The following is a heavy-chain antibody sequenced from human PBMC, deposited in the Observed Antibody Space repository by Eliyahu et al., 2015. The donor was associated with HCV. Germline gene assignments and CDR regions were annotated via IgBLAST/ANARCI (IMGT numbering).Heavy chain of an antibody. CDR1: GFTFSXYS. V-gene: IGHV3-21*01. CDR2: ISSSSSYI. Sequence: EVQLVXSGGGLVKPGGSLRLSCAASGFTFSXYSMNWVRQAPGKGLEWVSSISSSSSYIYYADSVKGRFTISRDNAKNSLYLQMNSLRAEDTAVYYCARDPAQYDFSRLFDIWGQGTMVTVSS. CDR3: ARDPAQYDFSRLFDI. D-gene: IGHD3-3*01. J-gene: IGHJ3*02.